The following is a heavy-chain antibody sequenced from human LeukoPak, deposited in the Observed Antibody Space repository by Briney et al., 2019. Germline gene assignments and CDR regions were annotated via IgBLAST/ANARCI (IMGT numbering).Heavy chain of an antibody. D-gene: IGHD5-12*01. CDR2: IYYSGST. CDR3: ARVLRTKNNATTSYMDV. V-gene: IGHV4-59*12. J-gene: IGHJ6*03. CDR1: GGSISSYY. Sequence: SETLSLTCTVSGGSISSYYWSWIRQPPGKGLEWIGYIYYSGSTNYNPSLKSRVTISVDTSKNQFSLKLSSVTAADTAVYYCARVLRTKNNATTSYMDVWGKGTTVTVSS.